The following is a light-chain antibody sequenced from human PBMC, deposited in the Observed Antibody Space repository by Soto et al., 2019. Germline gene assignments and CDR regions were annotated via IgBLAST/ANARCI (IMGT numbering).Light chain of an antibody. Sequence: EIVLTQSPGTLSLSPGERATLSCRASQSVSRSYLAWYQQKPGQAPRLLIYGASSRATGIPDRFSGSGSGTDFTLTISRLEPEDFAVYYCQQYGNSPPILTFGPGTKVDIK. J-gene: IGKJ3*01. CDR3: QQYGNSPPILT. V-gene: IGKV3-20*01. CDR2: GAS. CDR1: QSVSRSY.